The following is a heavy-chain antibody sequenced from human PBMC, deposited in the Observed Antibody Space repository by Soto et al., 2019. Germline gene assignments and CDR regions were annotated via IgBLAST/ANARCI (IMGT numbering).Heavy chain of an antibody. CDR2: FDPEDGET. V-gene: IGHV1-24*01. CDR3: ATRTVRGVNAFDI. D-gene: IGHD3-10*01. Sequence: ASVKVSCKVSGYTLLELFMHWVRQAPGKELEWMGGFDPEDGETIYAQKFQGRVTMTEDTSTATAYMDLSSLRSEDMSVYYCATRTVRGVNAFDIWGQGTMVTFSS. CDR1: GYTLLELF. J-gene: IGHJ3*02.